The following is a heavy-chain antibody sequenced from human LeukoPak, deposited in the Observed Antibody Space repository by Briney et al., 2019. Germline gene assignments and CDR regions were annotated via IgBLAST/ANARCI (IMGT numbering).Heavy chain of an antibody. CDR1: GFTFSTYW. V-gene: IGHV3-7*01. J-gene: IGHJ4*02. Sequence: PGGSLRLSCAASGFTFSTYWMSWVRQAPGKGLEWVANIKQDGSEKYFVDSVRGRFTISRDNAKNSLCLQMNSLRAEDTAVYYCARDVGAFVYWGQGTLVTVSS. D-gene: IGHD1-26*01. CDR2: IKQDGSEK. CDR3: ARDVGAFVY.